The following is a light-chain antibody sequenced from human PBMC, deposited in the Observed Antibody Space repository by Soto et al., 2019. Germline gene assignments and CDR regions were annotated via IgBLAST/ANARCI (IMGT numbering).Light chain of an antibody. Sequence: QSALTQPASVSGSPGQSITISCTGTSSDVGRYNYVSWYQQHPGKAPKLMIYDVSNLPSGVSNRFSGSKSGNTACLAISGLQAEDEAEYYCSSYTISSALKVFGEGTELTVL. CDR1: SSDVGRYNY. V-gene: IGLV2-14*01. CDR2: DVS. CDR3: SSYTISSALKV. J-gene: IGLJ2*01.